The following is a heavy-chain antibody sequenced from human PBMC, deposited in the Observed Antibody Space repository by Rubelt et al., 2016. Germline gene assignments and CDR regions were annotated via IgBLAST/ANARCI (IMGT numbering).Heavy chain of an antibody. D-gene: IGHD3-10*01. Sequence: QVQLVQSGAEVKKPGSSVKVSCKASGGTFSSYAISWVRQAPGQGLEWMGGIIPIFGTANYAQKCQGGVTITADESTSTAYLGLSSLRSEDTAVYYCALLWFGELFRRDYWGQGTLVTVSS. CDR1: GGTFSSYA. CDR2: IIPIFGTA. J-gene: IGHJ4*02. CDR3: ALLWFGELFRRDY. V-gene: IGHV1-69*01.